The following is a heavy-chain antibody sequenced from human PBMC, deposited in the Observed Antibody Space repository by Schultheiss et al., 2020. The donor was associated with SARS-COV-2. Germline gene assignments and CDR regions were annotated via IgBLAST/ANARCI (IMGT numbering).Heavy chain of an antibody. CDR2: IWYDGSNK. J-gene: IGHJ6*02. CDR1: GFTFSSYA. CDR3: AKAKRSAAYYYYYGMDV. Sequence: GGSLRLSCAASGFTFSSYAMSWVRQAPGKGLEWVAVIWYDGSNKYYADSVKGRFIISRDNSKNTLYLQMNSLRAEDTAVYYCAKAKRSAAYYYYYGMDVWGQGTTVTVSS. V-gene: IGHV3-33*06. D-gene: IGHD6-25*01.